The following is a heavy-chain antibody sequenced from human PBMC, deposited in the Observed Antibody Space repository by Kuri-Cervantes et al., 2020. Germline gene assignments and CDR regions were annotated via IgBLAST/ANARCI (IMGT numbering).Heavy chain of an antibody. CDR3: ARDRAYWVVNGMDV. D-gene: IGHD2-8*02. Sequence: GGSLRLSCAVSGFTFSSHGMHWVRQAPGKGLEWVAVISHDENNKYYSDSVKGRFSISRDNAKNSLYLQMNSLRAEDTAVYYCARDRAYWVVNGMDVWGQGTTVTVSS. CDR2: ISHDENNK. CDR1: GFTFSSHG. V-gene: IGHV3-30*03. J-gene: IGHJ6*02.